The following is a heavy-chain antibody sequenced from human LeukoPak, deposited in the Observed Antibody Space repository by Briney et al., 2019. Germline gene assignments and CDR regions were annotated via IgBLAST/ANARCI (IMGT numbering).Heavy chain of an antibody. J-gene: IGHJ4*02. D-gene: IGHD6-19*01. CDR1: AFTCIDYY. CDR2: ISSSGSTI. Sequence: GGSLRLSCAASAFTCIDYYISWIRQAPGKGLEWVSHISSSGSTIYYADSVKGRFTISRDNAKNSLYLQMNSLRAEDTAVYYCARLGIAVAGTYQPYYFDYGGQGSLVTVSS. V-gene: IGHV3-11*04. CDR3: ARLGIAVAGTYQPYYFDY.